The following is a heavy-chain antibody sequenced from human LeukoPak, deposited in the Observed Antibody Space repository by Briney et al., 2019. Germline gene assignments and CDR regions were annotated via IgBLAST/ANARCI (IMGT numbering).Heavy chain of an antibody. CDR3: ARLPYGSGPRGWFDP. D-gene: IGHD3-10*01. Sequence: ESLKISCKGSGYSFTSYWIGWVRQMPGKGLEWMGIIYPGDSDTRYSPSFQGQVTISADKSISTAYLQWSSLKASDTAMYYCARLPYGSGPRGWFDPWGQGTLVTVSS. CDR2: IYPGDSDT. CDR1: GYSFTSYW. J-gene: IGHJ5*02. V-gene: IGHV5-51*01.